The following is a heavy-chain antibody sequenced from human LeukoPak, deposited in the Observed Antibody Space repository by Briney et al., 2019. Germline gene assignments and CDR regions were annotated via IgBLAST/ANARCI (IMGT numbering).Heavy chain of an antibody. J-gene: IGHJ4*02. CDR3: ARDRTGYFFDD. V-gene: IGHV4-31*03. CDR1: GASISSGAYY. Sequence: SETLSLTCTVSGASISSGAYYWSWIRQHPAKGLDWIGYIYDSGTTYCNPSLKSRVTISLHTSKSQFSLKLSSVTAADTAVYFCARDRTGYFFDDWGQGTLVTVSS. CDR2: IYDSGTT.